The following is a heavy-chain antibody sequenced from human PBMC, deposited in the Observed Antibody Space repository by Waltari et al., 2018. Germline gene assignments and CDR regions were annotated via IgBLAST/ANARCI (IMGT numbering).Heavy chain of an antibody. J-gene: IGHJ6*03. CDR2: IYHSGST. CDR1: GYSISSGYY. CDR3: ARRAAITAAGPTYYMDV. Sequence: QVQLQESGPGLVKPSETLSPTCAVPGYSISSGYYWGWIRQPPGKGLEWIGYIYHSGSTHYNPSLKSRVTISVDTSKNQFSLKLSSVTAADTAVYYCARRAAITAAGPTYYMDVWGKGTTVTVSS. V-gene: IGHV4-38-2*01. D-gene: IGHD6-13*01.